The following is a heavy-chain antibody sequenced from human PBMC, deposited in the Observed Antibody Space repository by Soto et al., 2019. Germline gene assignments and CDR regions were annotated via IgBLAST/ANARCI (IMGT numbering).Heavy chain of an antibody. Sequence: MQMVESGGGSVQPGWSLRLSCAASGFPFSHYWMHWVRQTPGKGLVWVSSINPAGTITNYADSVEGRFTISRDNADSALFLQMNSPSAEDTDIYYCTSDTFGLRDTWGQRTLVTVSS. CDR3: TSDTFGLRDT. CDR1: GFPFSHYW. D-gene: IGHD3-16*01. V-gene: IGHV3-74*01. CDR2: INPAGTIT. J-gene: IGHJ5*02.